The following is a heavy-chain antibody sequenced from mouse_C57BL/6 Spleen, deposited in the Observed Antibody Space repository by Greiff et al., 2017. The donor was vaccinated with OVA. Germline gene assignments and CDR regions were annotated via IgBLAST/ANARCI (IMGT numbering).Heavy chain of an antibody. CDR3: ARAPDYGSSYWYVDV. J-gene: IGHJ1*03. V-gene: IGHV1-69*01. CDR1: GYTFTSYW. CDR2: IDPSDSYT. Sequence: VQLQQPGAELVMPGASVKLSCKASGYTFTSYWMPWVHQSPGQGLEWIGKIDPSDSYTNYHQKFKGKSTITVDKSSSTAYMQLSSLTSEDSAVYYWARAPDYGSSYWYVDVWGTGTTVTVSS. D-gene: IGHD1-1*01.